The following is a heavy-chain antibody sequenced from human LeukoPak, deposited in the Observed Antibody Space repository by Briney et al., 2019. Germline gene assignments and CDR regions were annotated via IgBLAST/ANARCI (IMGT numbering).Heavy chain of an antibody. CDR2: INPNSGGT. V-gene: IGHV1-2*02. D-gene: IGHD4-11*01. CDR1: GYTFTGYY. Sequence: ASVKVSCKASGYTFTGYYMHWVRQAPGQGLEWMGWINPNSGGTNYAQKFQGRVTMTRDTSISTAYMELSRLRSDDTAVYYCAKLSPTTLYGSRGWFDPRGQGTLVTVSS. CDR3: AKLSPTTLYGSRGWFDP. J-gene: IGHJ5*02.